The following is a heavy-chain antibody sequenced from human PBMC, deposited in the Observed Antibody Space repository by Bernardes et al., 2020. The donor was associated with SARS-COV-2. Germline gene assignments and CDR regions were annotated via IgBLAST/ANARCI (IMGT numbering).Heavy chain of an antibody. CDR1: GFTFSSYG. Sequence: GGSLRLSCAASGFTFSSYGMHWVRQAPGKGLEWVAVISYDGSNKYYADSVKGRFTISRDNSKNTLYLQMNSLRAEDTAVYYCAKGPDRLRFFRKTYGMDVWGQGTTVTVSS. V-gene: IGHV3-30*18. CDR2: ISYDGSNK. D-gene: IGHD3-3*01. J-gene: IGHJ6*02. CDR3: AKGPDRLRFFRKTYGMDV.